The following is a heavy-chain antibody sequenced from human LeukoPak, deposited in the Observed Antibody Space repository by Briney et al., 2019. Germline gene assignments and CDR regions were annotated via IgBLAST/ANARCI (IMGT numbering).Heavy chain of an antibody. V-gene: IGHV4-38-2*02. CDR2: IYHSGST. J-gene: IGHJ5*02. CDR1: GYSISSGYY. CDR3: ARANFRYCSSTSCSSAYPQRNWFDP. D-gene: IGHD2-2*01. Sequence: SETLSLTCTVSGYSISSGYYWGWIRQPPVKGLEWIGSIYHSGSTYYNPSLKSRVTISVDTSKNQFSLKLSSVTAADTAVYYCARANFRYCSSTSCSSAYPQRNWFDPWGQGTLVTVSS.